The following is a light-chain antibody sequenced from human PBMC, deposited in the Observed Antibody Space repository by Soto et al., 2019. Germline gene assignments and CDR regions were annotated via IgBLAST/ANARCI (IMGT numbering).Light chain of an antibody. V-gene: IGKV3-11*01. CDR2: GAS. J-gene: IGKJ4*01. CDR1: QSVSTN. Sequence: EIVMTQSPATLSVSPGASATLSCRASQSVSTNLAWYQQKPGQVPRVLIYGASTRATEIPARFSGSASETDFTLTISSLEPEDFAVYFCQQRRYWPLTFGGGTKVDIK. CDR3: QQRRYWPLT.